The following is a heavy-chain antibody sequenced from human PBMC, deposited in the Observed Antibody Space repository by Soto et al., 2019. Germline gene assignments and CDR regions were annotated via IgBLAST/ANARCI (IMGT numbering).Heavy chain of an antibody. J-gene: IGHJ4*01. V-gene: IGHV3-15*01. Sequence: GGSLRLSCAASGFTFSNAWMSWVRQAPGKGLDWVGRIKSKTDGGTTDYAAPVKGRFTISRDDSKNTLYLQMNSLKTEDTAVYYCTSNIIPQYYDYVWGFDYSGHGTLVTVSS. CDR3: TSNIIPQYYDYVWGFDY. CDR1: GFTFSNAW. D-gene: IGHD3-16*01. CDR2: IKSKTDGGTT.